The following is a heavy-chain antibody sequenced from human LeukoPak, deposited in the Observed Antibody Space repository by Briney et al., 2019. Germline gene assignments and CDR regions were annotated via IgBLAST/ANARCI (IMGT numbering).Heavy chain of an antibody. D-gene: IGHD6-13*01. CDR3: ARVSAAGTGPDY. CDR2: MSDSGHT. CDR1: GGSVSSGNYY. J-gene: IGHJ4*02. V-gene: IGHV4-61*01. Sequence: SETLSLTCTVSGGSVSSGNYYWSWIRHPPGKGLEWIGFMSDSGHTDSTPSLKSRVTISVDTSKNQFSLKLNSVTAADTAVYYCARVSAAGTGPDYWGQGTLVTVSS.